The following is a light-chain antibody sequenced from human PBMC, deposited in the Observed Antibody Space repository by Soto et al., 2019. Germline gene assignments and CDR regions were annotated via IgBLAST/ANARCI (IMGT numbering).Light chain of an antibody. CDR1: GGHTNYA. J-gene: IGLJ1*01. CDR2: VNFRGAH. Sequence: QSVLTQPPSASASLGASVTLTCTVTGGHTNYAIAWHQQSPGKGPRYLMTVNFRGAHNKGAGIPDRFSGSSTGAEHYLTISILQSDDEAVYFCQTWGSDIHVFGPGTKVTVL. CDR3: QTWGSDIHV. V-gene: IGLV4-69*01.